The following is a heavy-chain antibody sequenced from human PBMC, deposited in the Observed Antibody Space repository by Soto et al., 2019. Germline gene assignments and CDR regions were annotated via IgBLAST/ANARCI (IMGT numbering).Heavy chain of an antibody. D-gene: IGHD2-2*01. Sequence: PGGSLRLSCAASGFTFSSYGMHWVRQAPGKGLEWVAVISYDGSNKYYADSVKGRFTISRDNSKNTLYLQMNSLRAEDTAVYYCAKSLQYQLLRGSHYYYYGMDVWGQGTTVTVS. V-gene: IGHV3-30*18. CDR1: GFTFSSYG. J-gene: IGHJ6*02. CDR3: AKSLQYQLLRGSHYYYYGMDV. CDR2: ISYDGSNK.